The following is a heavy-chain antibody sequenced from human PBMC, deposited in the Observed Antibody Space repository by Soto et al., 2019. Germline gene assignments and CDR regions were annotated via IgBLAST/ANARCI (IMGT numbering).Heavy chain of an antibody. V-gene: IGHV4-31*03. Sequence: SETLSLTCTVSGGSISSGGYYWSWIRQHPGKGLEWIGYIYYSGSTYYNPSLKSRVTISVDTSKNQFSLKLSSVTAADTAVYYCARDFWSGYYHWFDPWGQGTLVTVSS. CDR1: GGSISSGGYY. CDR2: IYYSGST. J-gene: IGHJ5*02. D-gene: IGHD3-3*01. CDR3: ARDFWSGYYHWFDP.